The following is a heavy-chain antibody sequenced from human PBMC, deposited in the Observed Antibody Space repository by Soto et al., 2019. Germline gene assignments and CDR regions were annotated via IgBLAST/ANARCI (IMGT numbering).Heavy chain of an antibody. D-gene: IGHD3-10*01. V-gene: IGHV3-7*03. CDR2: IKQDGSEK. J-gene: IGHJ6*03. CDR1: GFTFSSYW. CDR3: GRDSKGEMVRGSMDV. Sequence: GGSLRLSCAASGFTFSSYWMSWVRQAPGKGLEWVANIKQDGSEKYYVDTVKGRFTISRDNAKNSLYLQMNSLRAEDTAVYYGGRDSKGEMVRGSMDVWGKGTTVTVSS.